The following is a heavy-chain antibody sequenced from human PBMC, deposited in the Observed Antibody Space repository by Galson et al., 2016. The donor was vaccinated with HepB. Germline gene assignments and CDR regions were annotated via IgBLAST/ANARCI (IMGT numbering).Heavy chain of an antibody. Sequence: SVKVSCKASGYTFTNYDINWVRQATGQGLEWLGWMTPNSGKTGYEQKFQGRLTLTRDTSTSTAYMELSSLTSDDTAVYFCARNREFTGDFDYWGQGALVTVSS. CDR3: ARNREFTGDFDY. V-gene: IGHV1-8*01. J-gene: IGHJ4*02. CDR2: MTPNSGKT. D-gene: IGHD7-27*01. CDR1: GYTFTNYD.